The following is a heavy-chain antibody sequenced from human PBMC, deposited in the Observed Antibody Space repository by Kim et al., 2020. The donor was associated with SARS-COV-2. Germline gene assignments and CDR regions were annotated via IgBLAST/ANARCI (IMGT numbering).Heavy chain of an antibody. D-gene: IGHD2-15*01. V-gene: IGHV7-4-1*02. CDR3: ARDRQGYCGSSTCYSGSGAFDI. J-gene: IGHJ3*02. CDR1: GYTFNGYG. Sequence: ASVKVSCNASGYTFNGYGIHWVRQAPGQGLEWMGWINTYTGSPIYAQGFRGRFVFSLDTSVSTTSLQISSLKAEDTAVFYCARDRQGYCGSSTCYSGSGAFDIWGQGTMVTVSS. CDR2: INTYTGSP.